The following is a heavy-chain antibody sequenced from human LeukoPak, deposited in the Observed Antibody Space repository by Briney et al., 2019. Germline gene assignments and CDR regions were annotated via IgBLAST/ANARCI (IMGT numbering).Heavy chain of an antibody. CDR1: IHTFNSYT. V-gene: IGHV3-21*01. CDR3: WTDLSTTSDCRPRLYYGMDV. Sequence: PGGSLRLSCAPSIHTFNSYTMIWVRQAPGKGLEWVSSITSSLSYISYADSVKGRFTISRDNAMNSLSLHMHSLRAEDTAVYYYWTDLSTTSDCRPRLYYGMDVWGQGTTVTVSS. J-gene: IGHJ6*02. D-gene: IGHD2-21*02. CDR2: ITSSLSYI.